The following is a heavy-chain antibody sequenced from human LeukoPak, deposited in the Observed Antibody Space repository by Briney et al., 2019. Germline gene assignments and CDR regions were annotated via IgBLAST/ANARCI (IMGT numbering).Heavy chain of an antibody. CDR1: GFTFSSYV. V-gene: IGHV3-30*18. J-gene: IGHJ4*02. D-gene: IGHD3-22*01. CDR2: ISYDGSNK. CDR3: AKDRAMIGEGFFDY. Sequence: PGGSLRLSCAASGFTFSSYVMHWVRQAPGKGLEWVAVISYDGSNKYYADSVKGRFTISRDNSKNTLYLQMNSLRAEDTAVYYCAKDRAMIGEGFFDYWGQGTLVTVSS.